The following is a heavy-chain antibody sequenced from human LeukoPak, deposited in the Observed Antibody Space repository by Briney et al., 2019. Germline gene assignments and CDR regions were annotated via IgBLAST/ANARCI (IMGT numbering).Heavy chain of an antibody. Sequence: ASVKVSCKASGYTFTSYDINWVRQATGQGLEWMGWMNPNSGNTGYTQKFQGRVTMTRNTSISTAYMELSSLRSEDTAVYYCARGSRGRGSSSWYRWGQGTLVTVSS. CDR2: MNPNSGNT. D-gene: IGHD6-13*01. CDR1: GYTFTSYD. V-gene: IGHV1-8*01. CDR3: ARGSRGRGSSSWYR. J-gene: IGHJ4*02.